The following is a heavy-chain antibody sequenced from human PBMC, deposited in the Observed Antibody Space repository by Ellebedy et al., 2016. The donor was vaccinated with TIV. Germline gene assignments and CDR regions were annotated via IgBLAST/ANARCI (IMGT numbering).Heavy chain of an antibody. CDR3: ARGLAS. Sequence: MPGGSLRLSCAVYGGSLSGYYWSWIRQPPGKGLEWIGEINHSGSTNYNPSLKSRVTISVDTSKTQFSLKLSSVTAADTAVYYCARGLASWGQGTMVTVSS. CDR2: INHSGST. D-gene: IGHD3-16*01. CDR1: GGSLSGYY. V-gene: IGHV4-34*01. J-gene: IGHJ3*01.